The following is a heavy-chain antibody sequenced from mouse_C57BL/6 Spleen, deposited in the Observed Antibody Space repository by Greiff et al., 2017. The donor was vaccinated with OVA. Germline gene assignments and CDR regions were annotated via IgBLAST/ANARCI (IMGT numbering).Heavy chain of an antibody. J-gene: IGHJ4*01. CDR3: AIGSSLDY. CDR2: IYPGVGDT. V-gene: IGHV1-80*01. CDR1: GYAFSSYW. Sequence: LQQSGASVKISCTASGYAFSSYWMNWVKQRPGKGLEWIGQIYPGVGDTNYNGKFKGKATLTADKSSSTAYMQLSSLTSEDSAVYFCAIGSSLDYWGQGTSVTVSS.